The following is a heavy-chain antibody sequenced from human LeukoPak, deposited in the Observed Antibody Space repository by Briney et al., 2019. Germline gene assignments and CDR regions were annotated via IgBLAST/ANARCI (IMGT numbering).Heavy chain of an antibody. D-gene: IGHD3-22*01. V-gene: IGHV4-30-4*01. J-gene: IGHJ4*02. CDR1: GGSISSGDYY. CDR3: ARESPYDSSGL. Sequence: SETLSLTCTVSGGSISSGDYYWSWIRQPPGKGLEWIGYIYYSGSTYYNPSLKSRVTISVDTSKYQFSLKLSSVTAADTAVYYCARESPYDSSGLWGQGTLVTVSS. CDR2: IYYSGST.